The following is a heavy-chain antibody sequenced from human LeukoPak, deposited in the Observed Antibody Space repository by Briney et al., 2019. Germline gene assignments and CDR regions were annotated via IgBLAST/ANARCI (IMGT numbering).Heavy chain of an antibody. J-gene: IGHJ4*02. CDR3: ARGPEFIRTVGMRMVGNFDY. CDR2: IYYSGST. Sequence: SETLSLTCTVSGGSISSYYWSWIRQPPGKGLEWIGYIYYSGSTNYNPSLKSRVTISVDTSKNQFSLKVISVTAADTAVYYCARGPEFIRTVGMRMVGNFDYWGQGTLVTVSS. V-gene: IGHV4-59*12. CDR1: GGSISSYY. D-gene: IGHD2-2*01.